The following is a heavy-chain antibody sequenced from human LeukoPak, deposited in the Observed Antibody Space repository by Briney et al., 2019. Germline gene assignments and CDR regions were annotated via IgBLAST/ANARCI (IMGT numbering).Heavy chain of an antibody. D-gene: IGHD6-6*01. Sequence: ASVKVSCKASGYTFTSYDINWVRQATGQGLEWMGWMNPNSGNTGYAQKFQGRVTMTRNTSIRTAYMELSSLRSEDTAVYYWARGTTRIAARPLSYWGQRTLVTVSS. J-gene: IGHJ4*02. CDR2: MNPNSGNT. CDR3: ARGTTRIAARPLSY. CDR1: GYTFTSYD. V-gene: IGHV1-8*01.